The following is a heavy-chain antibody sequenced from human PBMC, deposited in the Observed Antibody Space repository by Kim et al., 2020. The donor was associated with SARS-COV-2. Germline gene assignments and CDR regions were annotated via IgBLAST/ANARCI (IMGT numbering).Heavy chain of an antibody. V-gene: IGHV4-4*02. CDR1: GGSISNISW. CDR3: TRLLTDNVNYFRFDS. J-gene: IGHJ4*01. CDR2: IHHSGNT. Sequence: SETLSLTCAVSGGSISNISWWSWVRQPPGKGLEWIGEIHHSGNTNYNPTLKSRVTMSVDKSKNQFSLRLSSVTAADTAVYYCTRLLTDNVNYFRFDSWG. D-gene: IGHD1-7*01.